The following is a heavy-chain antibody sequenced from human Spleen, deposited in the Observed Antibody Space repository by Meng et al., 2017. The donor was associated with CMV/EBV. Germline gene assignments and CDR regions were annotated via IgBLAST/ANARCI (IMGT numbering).Heavy chain of an antibody. CDR2: ISSSSSYI. Sequence: GESLKISCAASGFIFSSYNINWVRQAPGKGLEWVSSISSSSSYIYYADSVKGRFTISRDNAKNSLYLQMNSLRAEDTAVYYCALLNYDFWSGPPPYYYYYYGMDVWGQGTTVTVSS. V-gene: IGHV3-21*01. CDR1: GFIFSSYN. CDR3: ALLNYDFWSGPPPYYYYYYGMDV. D-gene: IGHD3-3*01. J-gene: IGHJ6*02.